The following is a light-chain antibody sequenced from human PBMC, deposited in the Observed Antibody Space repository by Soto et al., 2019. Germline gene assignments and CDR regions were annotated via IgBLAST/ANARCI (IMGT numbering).Light chain of an antibody. CDR2: GAS. Sequence: EIVMTQSPATLSVSPGETATLSCRASQSVSSNLAWYQQKPGQAPRLLIYGASTRATGIPARFSGSGSGTEFTLTISSLQSEDFAVYYCQQYNNRRTFGHGTKVEIK. J-gene: IGKJ1*01. CDR1: QSVSSN. CDR3: QQYNNRRT. V-gene: IGKV3-15*01.